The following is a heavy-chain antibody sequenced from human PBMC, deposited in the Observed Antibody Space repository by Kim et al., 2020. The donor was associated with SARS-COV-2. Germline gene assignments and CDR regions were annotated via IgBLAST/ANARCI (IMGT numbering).Heavy chain of an antibody. J-gene: IGHJ5*02. CDR2: INTVGSST. Sequence: GGSLRLSCVASGFTFSTYWMHWVRQAPGKGPVCVSHINTVGSSTNYTDSVKGRFTISRDNAKNTLFLQMNSLKAEDTAVYYCVRGRINNDLGWFEPWGQGALVTVSS. V-gene: IGHV3-74*01. D-gene: IGHD1-1*01. CDR1: GFTFSTYW. CDR3: VRGRINNDLGWFEP.